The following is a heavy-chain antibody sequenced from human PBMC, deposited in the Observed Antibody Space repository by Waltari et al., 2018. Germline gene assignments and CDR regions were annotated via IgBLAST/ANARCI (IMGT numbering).Heavy chain of an antibody. D-gene: IGHD3-10*01. CDR2: IYYSGST. CDR3: ARRGLFAWFDP. J-gene: IGHJ5*02. Sequence: QLQLQESGPGLVTPSETLSLTCTVSGGSISSSSYYWGWTRQPPGKVLEWIGSIYYSGSTYYNPSLKSRVTISVDTSKNQFSLKLSSVTAADTAVYYCARRGLFAWFDPWGQGTLVTVSS. CDR1: GGSISSSSYY. V-gene: IGHV4-39*07.